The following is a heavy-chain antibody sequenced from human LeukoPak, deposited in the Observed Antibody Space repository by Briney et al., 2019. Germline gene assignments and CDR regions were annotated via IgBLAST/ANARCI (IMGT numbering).Heavy chain of an antibody. V-gene: IGHV4-34*01. Sequence: SETLSLTCAVYGGSFSGYHWSWIRQPPGKGLEWIGEINHSGSTNYNPSLKSRVTISVDTSKNQFSLKPSSVTAADTAVYYCARVKAGPYYYYGMDVWGQGTTVTVSS. CDR1: GGSFSGYH. CDR2: INHSGST. CDR3: ARVKAGPYYYYGMDV. J-gene: IGHJ6*02.